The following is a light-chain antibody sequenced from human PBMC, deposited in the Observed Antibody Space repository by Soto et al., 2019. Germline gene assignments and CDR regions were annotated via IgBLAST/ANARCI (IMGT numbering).Light chain of an antibody. Sequence: IVLTQSPGILSLSPGERATLSCRASQSVSSDFLAWYQQKPGQAPRLLIYAASSRATGIPDRFSGSGSGTDFTLTISRLEAEDFAVYYCHQYGGSPGTFGQGTKVDIK. V-gene: IGKV3-20*01. J-gene: IGKJ1*01. CDR1: QSVSSDF. CDR2: AAS. CDR3: HQYGGSPGT.